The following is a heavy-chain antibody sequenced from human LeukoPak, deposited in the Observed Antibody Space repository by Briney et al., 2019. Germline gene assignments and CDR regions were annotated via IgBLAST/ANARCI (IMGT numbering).Heavy chain of an antibody. CDR1: GYTFTSSD. V-gene: IGHV1-8*01. CDR2: MNPNSGNT. CDR3: ARLSKAYNWDEYYYYYFLNG. J-gene: IGHJ6*03. Sequence: ASVKVSCKASGYTFTSSDINWVRQATGQGLELMGWMNPNSGNTGYAQKFQGRVTMTRDISTSTAYMELTNLRSEDTATYYCARLSKAYNWDEYYYYYFLNGWGKGTTVIVSS. D-gene: IGHD1-1*01.